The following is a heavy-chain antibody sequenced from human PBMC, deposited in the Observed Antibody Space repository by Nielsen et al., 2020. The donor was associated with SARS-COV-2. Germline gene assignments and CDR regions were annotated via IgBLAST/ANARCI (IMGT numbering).Heavy chain of an antibody. Sequence: GGSLRLSCAASGFTFSSYGMHWVRQAPGKGLEWVAVIWYDGSNKYYADSVKGRFTISRDNSKNTLYLQMNSLRAEDTAVYYCANRRWLQYYFDYWGQGTLVTVSS. CDR3: ANRRWLQYYFDY. CDR1: GFTFSSYG. D-gene: IGHD5-24*01. J-gene: IGHJ4*02. CDR2: IWYDGSNK. V-gene: IGHV3-33*06.